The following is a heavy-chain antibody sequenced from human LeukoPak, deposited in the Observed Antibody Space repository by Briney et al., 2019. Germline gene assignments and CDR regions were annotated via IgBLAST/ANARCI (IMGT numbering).Heavy chain of an antibody. CDR2: ISDSDNSM. V-gene: IGHV3-21*01. CDR1: GFTLRSYS. CDR3: AREAEEAFDI. Sequence: GGSLRLSCAASGFTLRSYSMNWVRQAPGRGLEWVSSISDSDNSMYYANSVKGRFTMSRDNTKNSLYLQMNSLRAEDTAVYYCAREAEEAFDIWGQGTMVTVSS. J-gene: IGHJ3*02. D-gene: IGHD1-14*01.